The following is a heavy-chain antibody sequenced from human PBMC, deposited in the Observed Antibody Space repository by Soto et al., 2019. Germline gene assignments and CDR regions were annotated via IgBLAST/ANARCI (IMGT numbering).Heavy chain of an antibody. CDR1: GYTFTSYD. Sequence: QVQLVQSGAEVKKPGASVKVSCKASGYTFTSYDINWVRQATGQGLEWMGWMNPNSGNTGYAQKFQGRVTMTRNTSISTAYMELSSLRSEDTAVYYCARERALGYCSGGSFYSSAFDIWGQGTMVTVSS. J-gene: IGHJ3*02. V-gene: IGHV1-8*01. D-gene: IGHD2-15*01. CDR2: MNPNSGNT. CDR3: ARERALGYCSGGSFYSSAFDI.